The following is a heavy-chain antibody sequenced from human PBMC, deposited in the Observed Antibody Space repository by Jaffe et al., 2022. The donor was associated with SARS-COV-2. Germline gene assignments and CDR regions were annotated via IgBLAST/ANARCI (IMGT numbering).Heavy chain of an antibody. D-gene: IGHD2-2*01. CDR3: TSGEVEMALPDYDY. V-gene: IGHV3-49*04. Sequence: EVQLVESGGGLVQPGRSLRLSCTASGFTFGDYAMSWVRQAPGKGLEWVGFIRSKAYGGTTEYAASVKGRFTISRDDSKSIAYLQMNSLKTEDTAVYYCTSGEVEMALPDYDYWGQGTLVTVSS. CDR1: GFTFGDYA. J-gene: IGHJ4*02. CDR2: IRSKAYGGTT.